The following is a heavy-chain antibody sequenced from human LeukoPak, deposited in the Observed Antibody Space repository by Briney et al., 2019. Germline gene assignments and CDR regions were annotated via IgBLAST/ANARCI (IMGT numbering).Heavy chain of an antibody. CDR2: INHSGST. J-gene: IGHJ3*02. CDR3: ARVLYSSSARYDAFDI. Sequence: SETLSLTCAVYGGSFSGYYWSWIRQPPGKGLEWIGEINHSGSTNYNPSLKSRVTISVDTSKNQFSLKLSSVTAADTAVYYCARVLYSSSARYDAFDIWGQGTMVTVSS. V-gene: IGHV4-34*01. CDR1: GGSFSGYY. D-gene: IGHD6-6*01.